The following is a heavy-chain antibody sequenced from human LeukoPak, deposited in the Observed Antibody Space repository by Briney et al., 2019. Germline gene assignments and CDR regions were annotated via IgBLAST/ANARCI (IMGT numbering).Heavy chain of an antibody. J-gene: IGHJ3*02. CDR3: AADRTGLAFDI. CDR1: GYSISSGYY. D-gene: IGHD3-22*01. V-gene: IGHV4-38-2*02. Sequence: SETLSLTCTVSGYSISSGYYWGCFRQPPGQGLEWIASIYHSGSTYYNPSLKSRVTISVDTSKNQFSLKLSSVTAADTAVYYCAADRTGLAFDIWGQGTMVTVSS. CDR2: IYHSGST.